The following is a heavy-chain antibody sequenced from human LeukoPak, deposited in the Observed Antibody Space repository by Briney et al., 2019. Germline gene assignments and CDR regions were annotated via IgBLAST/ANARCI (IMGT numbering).Heavy chain of an antibody. CDR3: ARGTYYDILTGQYYYFDY. Sequence: ASVKVSCKASGGTFSSYAISWVRQAPGQGLEWMGGTIPIFGTANYAQKFQGRVTITTDESTSTAYMELSSLRSEDTAVYYCARGTYYDILTGQYYYFDYWGQGTLVTVSS. V-gene: IGHV1-69*05. CDR1: GGTFSSYA. D-gene: IGHD3-9*01. J-gene: IGHJ4*02. CDR2: TIPIFGTA.